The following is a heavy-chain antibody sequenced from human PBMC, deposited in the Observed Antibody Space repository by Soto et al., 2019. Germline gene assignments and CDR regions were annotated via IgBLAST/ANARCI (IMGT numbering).Heavy chain of an antibody. Sequence: ASVRVSCRASGYTFTSYYMHWVRQAPGQGLEWMGWINPCNGNTNYAQKLQGRVTMTTDTSTSTAYMELRSLRPDDTAVYYCARDYPGSSSSWPIDYWGQGTLVTVSS. CDR3: ARDYPGSSSSWPIDY. D-gene: IGHD6-13*01. V-gene: IGHV1-18*04. CDR2: INPCNGNT. J-gene: IGHJ4*02. CDR1: GYTFTSYY.